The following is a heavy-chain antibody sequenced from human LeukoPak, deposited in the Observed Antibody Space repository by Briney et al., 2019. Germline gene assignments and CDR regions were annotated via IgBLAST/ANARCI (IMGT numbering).Heavy chain of an antibody. J-gene: IGHJ5*02. D-gene: IGHD3-16*02. Sequence: PSETLSLTCTVSGGSISGYYWSWIRQPPGKGLEWIGYIYYSGSTNYNPSLKSRVTISVDTSKNQFSLKLSSVTAADTAVYYCARLVMEQSTFDPWGQETLVTVSS. CDR1: GGSISGYY. CDR2: IYYSGST. V-gene: IGHV4-59*08. CDR3: ARLVMEQSTFDP.